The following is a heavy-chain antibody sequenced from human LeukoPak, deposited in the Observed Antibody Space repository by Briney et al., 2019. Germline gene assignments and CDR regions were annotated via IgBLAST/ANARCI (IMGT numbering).Heavy chain of an antibody. J-gene: IGHJ5*02. Sequence: GRSLRLSCAASGFTFSSYAMHWVRQAPGKGLEWVAFIRYDGSNKYYADSVKGRFTISRDNSKNTLYLQMNSLRAEDTAVYYCAREGIVIAVGNWLDPWGQGTLVTVSS. CDR2: IRYDGSNK. CDR1: GFTFSSYA. CDR3: AREGIVIAVGNWLDP. D-gene: IGHD6-19*01. V-gene: IGHV3-30*02.